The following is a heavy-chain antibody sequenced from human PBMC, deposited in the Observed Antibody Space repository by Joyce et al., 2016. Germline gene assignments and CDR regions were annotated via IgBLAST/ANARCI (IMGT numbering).Heavy chain of an antibody. Sequence: VQLLESGGGLVQPGGSLRLSCAASGFTFSEYAMSWVRQAPGKGLEWVSGISARDSSTYYADSVKGRFTISRDNSKNTVYLQMNSLRAEDTAVYYCAKGGYCPSGICYTGIDWGRGTLVTVSS. V-gene: IGHV3-23*01. D-gene: IGHD2-8*01. J-gene: IGHJ4*02. CDR3: AKGGYCPSGICYTGID. CDR2: ISARDSST. CDR1: GFTFSEYA.